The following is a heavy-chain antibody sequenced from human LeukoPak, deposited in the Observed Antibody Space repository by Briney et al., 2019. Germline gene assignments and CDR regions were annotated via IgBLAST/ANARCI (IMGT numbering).Heavy chain of an antibody. V-gene: IGHV3-23*01. CDR2: ISGSGGST. CDR1: GFTFSSYA. D-gene: IGHD3-10*01. CDR3: AKLMTRTMVRGVPPSDY. J-gene: IGHJ4*02. Sequence: GGSLRLSCAASGFTFSSYAMSWVRQAPGKGLEWVSAISGSGGSTYYADSVKGRFTISRDNSKNTLYLQMNSLRAEDTAVYYCAKLMTRTMVRGVPPSDYGGQGPLVTVSS.